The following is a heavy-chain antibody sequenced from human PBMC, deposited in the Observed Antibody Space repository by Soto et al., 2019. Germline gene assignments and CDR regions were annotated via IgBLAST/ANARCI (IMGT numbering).Heavy chain of an antibody. D-gene: IGHD3-22*01. CDR1: GYTLTELS. Sequence: RASVKVSCKVSGYTLTELSMHWVRQAPGKGLEWMGGFDPEDGETIYAQKFQGRVTMTEDTSTDTAYMELSSLRSEDTAVYYCATGPFYYDSSAPGGMDVWGQGTTVTVSS. J-gene: IGHJ6*02. CDR2: FDPEDGET. CDR3: ATGPFYYDSSAPGGMDV. V-gene: IGHV1-24*01.